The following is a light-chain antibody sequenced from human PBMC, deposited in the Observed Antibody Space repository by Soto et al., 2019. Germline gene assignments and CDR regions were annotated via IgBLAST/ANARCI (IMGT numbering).Light chain of an antibody. V-gene: IGLV1-40*01. CDR2: GNS. Sequence: QSVLTQPPSVSGAPGQRVTISCTGRISNIGAGYDVHWYQQVPGTAPKLLIYGNSNRPSGVPDRFSGSKSGTSASLAITGLQAEDEADYYCQSYDSSLSAYVVFGGGTKLTVL. CDR1: ISNIGAGYD. J-gene: IGLJ2*01. CDR3: QSYDSSLSAYVV.